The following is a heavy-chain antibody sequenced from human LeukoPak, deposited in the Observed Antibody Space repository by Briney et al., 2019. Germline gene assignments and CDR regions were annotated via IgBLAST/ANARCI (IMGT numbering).Heavy chain of an antibody. CDR1: GFTFSSYA. Sequence: PGGSLRLSCAASGFTFSSYAMSWVRQAPGKGLEWVSAISGSGGSTYYADSVRGRFTISRDNSKNTVYLQMNSLRTEDTAIYYCARRYYYDNSGYYYAVDYWGQGALVTVSS. CDR3: ARRYYYDNSGYYYAVDY. CDR2: ISGSGGST. J-gene: IGHJ4*02. D-gene: IGHD3-22*01. V-gene: IGHV3-23*01.